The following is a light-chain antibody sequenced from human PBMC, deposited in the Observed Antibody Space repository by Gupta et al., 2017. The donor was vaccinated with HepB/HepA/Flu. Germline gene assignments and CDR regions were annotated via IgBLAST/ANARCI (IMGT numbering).Light chain of an antibody. V-gene: IGLV2-18*02. CDR3: SSYTSSIYVV. Sequence: QSALTQPPSVSGSPGQSVTISCTGTSSDVGSYNRVSWYQQPPGTAPKLMIYAVSNRPSGVPDRFSGSKSGNTASLTISGLQAEDEADYYCSSYTSSIYVVFGGGTKLTVL. J-gene: IGLJ2*01. CDR2: AVS. CDR1: SSDVGSYNR.